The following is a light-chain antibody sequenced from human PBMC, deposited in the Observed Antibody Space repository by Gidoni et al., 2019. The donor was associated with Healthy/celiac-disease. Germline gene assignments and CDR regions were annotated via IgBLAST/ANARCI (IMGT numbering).Light chain of an antibody. Sequence: DIQMTQSPSSLSASVGDRVTITCRVSQSISSYLNWYQQKPGKAPKLLIYAASSWQSGVPSRFSGSGSGTDFTLTISSLQPEDFATYYCQQSYSTLLITFGQGTRLEIK. V-gene: IGKV1-39*01. CDR3: QQSYSTLLIT. J-gene: IGKJ5*01. CDR2: AAS. CDR1: QSISSY.